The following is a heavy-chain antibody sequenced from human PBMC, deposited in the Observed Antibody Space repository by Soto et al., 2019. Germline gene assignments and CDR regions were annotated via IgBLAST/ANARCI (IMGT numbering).Heavy chain of an antibody. Sequence: ASVKVSCKASGYTFTSYGISWVRQAPGQGLEWMGWISAYNGNTNYAQKLQGRVTMTTDTSTSTAYMELRSLRSDDTAVYYCARDIPSSTVTFYYYYYGMDVWGQGTTVTVSS. V-gene: IGHV1-18*04. CDR2: ISAYNGNT. D-gene: IGHD4-17*01. CDR3: ARDIPSSTVTFYYYYYGMDV. CDR1: GYTFTSYG. J-gene: IGHJ6*02.